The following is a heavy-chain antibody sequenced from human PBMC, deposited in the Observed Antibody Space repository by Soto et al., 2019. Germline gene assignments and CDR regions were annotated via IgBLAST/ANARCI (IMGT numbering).Heavy chain of an antibody. V-gene: IGHV3-23*01. CDR2: IRTDGGIT. J-gene: IGHJ4*02. CDR1: GFTFSSSP. CDR3: ARDTDGLHY. Sequence: GGSLRLSCAASGFTFSSSPISWVRQAPGKGLEWISCIRTDGGITNYADSVKGRFTVSRDNAKNTLYLQMNSLRAEDTALYYCARDTDGLHYWGQGTMVTVSS.